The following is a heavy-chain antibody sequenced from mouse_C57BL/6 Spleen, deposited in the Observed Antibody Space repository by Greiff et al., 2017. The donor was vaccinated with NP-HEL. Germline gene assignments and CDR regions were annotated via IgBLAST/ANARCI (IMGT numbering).Heavy chain of an antibody. CDR3: ARFDYDVFAY. V-gene: IGHV3-6*01. D-gene: IGHD2-4*01. CDR1: GYSITSGYY. J-gene: IGHJ3*01. CDR2: ISYDGSN. Sequence: DVHLVESGPGLVKPSQSLSLTCSVTGYSITSGYYWNWIRQFPGNKLEWMGYISYDGSNNYNPSLKNRISITRDTSKNQFFLKLNSVTTEDTATYYCARFDYDVFAYWGQGTLVTVSA.